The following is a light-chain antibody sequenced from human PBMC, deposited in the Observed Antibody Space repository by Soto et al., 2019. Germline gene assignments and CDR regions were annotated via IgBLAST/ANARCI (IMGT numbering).Light chain of an antibody. CDR1: QSVSGRY. CDR3: QQYESSPHN. J-gene: IGKJ3*01. CDR2: GAS. V-gene: IGKV3-20*01. Sequence: IVLTQSPGTLSLSPGETATLSCKASQSVSGRYLAWYQQKPGQAPRLLIEGASNRAAGIPDRFSGSGSGPDFTLTISRVEPEDFGVYYCQQYESSPHNFGPGTRVDI.